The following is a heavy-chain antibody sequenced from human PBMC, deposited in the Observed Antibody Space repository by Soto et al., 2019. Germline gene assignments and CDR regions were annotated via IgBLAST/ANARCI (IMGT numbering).Heavy chain of an antibody. CDR3: ARDFSYGSRTNNWFGP. V-gene: IGHV4-59*01. Sequence: SETLSLTCSVASASIGSYFWSWIRQPPGKGLEWIGNIHYSGNTNINPSLRSRVTMSADTSRNQFSLKLSSVTAADTAVYFCARDFSYGSRTNNWFGPWGQGTLVTVSS. D-gene: IGHD3-10*01. CDR2: IHYSGNT. CDR1: SASIGSYF. J-gene: IGHJ5*02.